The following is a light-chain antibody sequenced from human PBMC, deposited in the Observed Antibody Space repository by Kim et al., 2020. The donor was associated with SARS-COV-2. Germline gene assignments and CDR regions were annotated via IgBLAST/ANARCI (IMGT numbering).Light chain of an antibody. Sequence: DIQMTQSPSSLSASVGDRITITCRASQSITTYLNWYQQKPGKAPKIVIFGASRLESGVPSRFSGGGSGTDFTLTISSLQPEDFATYYCQQSYGLPPYTFGQGTKVEI. V-gene: IGKV1-39*01. CDR3: QQSYGLPPYT. J-gene: IGKJ2*01. CDR2: GAS. CDR1: QSITTY.